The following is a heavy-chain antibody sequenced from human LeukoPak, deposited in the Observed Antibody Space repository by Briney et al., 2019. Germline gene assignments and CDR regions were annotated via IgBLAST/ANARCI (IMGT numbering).Heavy chain of an antibody. D-gene: IGHD1-1*01. J-gene: IGHJ6*03. Sequence: ASETLSLTCTVSGGSISSYYWSWIRQPPGKGLLWIGYIHYSGSTNYNPSLKSRVTVSVDTSNNHFSLNLRSVTAADTAVYYCARVSWFPGTSYYYMDVWGKGTTVTVSS. V-gene: IGHV4-59*01. CDR1: GGSISSYY. CDR2: IHYSGST. CDR3: ARVSWFPGTSYYYMDV.